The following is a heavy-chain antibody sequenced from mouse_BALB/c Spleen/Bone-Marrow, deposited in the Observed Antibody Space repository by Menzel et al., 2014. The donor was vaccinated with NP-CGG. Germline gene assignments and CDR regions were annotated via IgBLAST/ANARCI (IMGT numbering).Heavy chain of an antibody. CDR1: GFIFRYYA. CDR3: ARDRGDY. V-gene: IGHV5-9-4*01. Sequence: EVKVVESGGGLVKPGGSLKLSCAASGFIFRYYAMSWVRQSPEKRLEWVAEISSGGSYTYYADTVTGRFTISRDNAKNTLYLEMSSLRSEDTAMYCCARDRGDYWGQGTSVTVSS. CDR2: ISSGGSYT. J-gene: IGHJ4*01. D-gene: IGHD3-1*01.